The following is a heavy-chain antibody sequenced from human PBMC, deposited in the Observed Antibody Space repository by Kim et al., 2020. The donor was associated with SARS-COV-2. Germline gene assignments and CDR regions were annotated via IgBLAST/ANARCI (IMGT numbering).Heavy chain of an antibody. V-gene: IGHV3-30*18. CDR1: GFTFSSYC. Sequence: GGSLRLSCAASGFTFSSYCMHWVRQAPGKGLEWVAVISYDGSNKYYADSVKGRFTISRDNSKNTLYLQMNSLRAEDTAVYYCAKAGRTALVLWFGELLPAPLDYWGKGTLVTVSS. CDR2: ISYDGSNK. D-gene: IGHD3-10*01. J-gene: IGHJ4*02. CDR3: AKAGRTALVLWFGELLPAPLDY.